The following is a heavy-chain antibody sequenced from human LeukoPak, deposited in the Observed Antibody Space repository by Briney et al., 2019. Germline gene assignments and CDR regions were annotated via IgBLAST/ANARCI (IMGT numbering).Heavy chain of an antibody. V-gene: IGHV3-7*03. CDR2: IKQDGSEK. CDR1: GFTFSSYW. D-gene: IGHD6-13*01. J-gene: IGHJ4*02. Sequence: PGGSLRLSCAASGFTFSSYWMSWVRQAPGKGLEWVANIKQDGSEKYYVDSVKGRFTISRDNAKNSLYLQMNSLRGDDTAVYYCAKGGSSWSEIDYWGQGSLVTVSS. CDR3: AKGGSSWSEIDY.